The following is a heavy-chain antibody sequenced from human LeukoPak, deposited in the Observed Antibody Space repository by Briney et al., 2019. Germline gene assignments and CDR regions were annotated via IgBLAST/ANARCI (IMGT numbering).Heavy chain of an antibody. CDR3: ARGGILLWFGEFLGDWFDP. J-gene: IGHJ5*02. Sequence: SETLSLTCAVYGGSFSGYYWSWIRQPPGKGLEWIGEINHSGSTNYNPSLKSRVTISVDTSKNQFSLRLSSVTAADTAVYYCARGGILLWFGEFLGDWFDPWGQGTLVTVSS. CDR2: INHSGST. D-gene: IGHD3-10*01. V-gene: IGHV4-34*01. CDR1: GGSFSGYY.